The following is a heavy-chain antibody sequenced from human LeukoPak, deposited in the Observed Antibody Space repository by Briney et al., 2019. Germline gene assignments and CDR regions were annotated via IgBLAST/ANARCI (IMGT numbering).Heavy chain of an antibody. CDR3: ARDGYTFGGNWFDP. V-gene: IGHV1-2*02. D-gene: IGHD5-18*01. CDR1: GYTFTAYY. Sequence: ASVKVSCKASGYTFTAYYMHWVRQAPGQGPEWMGWINPNRGGTSYAQKFQGRVTMTRDTSMSTAYMELTRLTSDDTAVYYCARDGYTFGGNWFDPWGQGTLVTVSS. J-gene: IGHJ5*02. CDR2: INPNRGGT.